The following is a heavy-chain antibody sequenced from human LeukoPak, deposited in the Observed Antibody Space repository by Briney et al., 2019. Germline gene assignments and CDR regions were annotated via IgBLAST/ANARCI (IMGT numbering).Heavy chain of an antibody. CDR1: GFTFSSYG. V-gene: IGHV3-33*06. Sequence: AGGSLRLSCATSGFTFSSYGFHWVRQAPGKGLEWVAVISNNGGYKHYTDSVKGRFTISRDDSKSTVYLQKNSLRADDTAIYYCAKSMTLQWRGFFDLWGRGTHVTVSS. D-gene: IGHD6-19*01. J-gene: IGHJ2*01. CDR2: ISNNGGYK. CDR3: AKSMTLQWRGFFDL.